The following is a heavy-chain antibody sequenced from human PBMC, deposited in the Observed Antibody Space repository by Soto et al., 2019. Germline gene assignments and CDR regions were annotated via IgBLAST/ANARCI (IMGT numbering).Heavy chain of an antibody. CDR3: ARVISYGYFDY. CDR2: IYYSGST. J-gene: IGHJ4*02. CDR1: GGSISSGGHY. V-gene: IGHV4-31*03. Sequence: ASETLSLTCTVSGGSISSGGHYWSWIRQHPGKGLEWIGYIYYSGSTYYNPSLKSRVTISVDTSKNQFSLKLSSVTAADTAVYYCARVISYGYFDYWGQGTLVTVSS. D-gene: IGHD1-26*01.